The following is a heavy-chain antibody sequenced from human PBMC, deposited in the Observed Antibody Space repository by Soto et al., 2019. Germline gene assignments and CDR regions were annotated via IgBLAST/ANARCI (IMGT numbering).Heavy chain of an antibody. J-gene: IGHJ5*02. D-gene: IGHD6-19*01. CDR1: GFTFSSCW. CDR3: ARGFSSTPNWFDP. Sequence: EVQLVESGGGFVQPGGSLRLSCVASGFTFSSCWMSWVRQAPGKGLEWVANIKQDGSVRYYVDSVKGRFTISRDNAMNSLYLQMNSLRVEDTAMYYCARGFSSTPNWFDPWGQGTLVTVSS. CDR2: IKQDGSVR. V-gene: IGHV3-7*03.